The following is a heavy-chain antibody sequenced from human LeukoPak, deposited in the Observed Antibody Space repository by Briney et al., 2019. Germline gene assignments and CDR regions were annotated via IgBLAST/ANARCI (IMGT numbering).Heavy chain of an antibody. CDR2: IYYSGST. D-gene: IGHD3-9*01. CDR1: GGSISRSRDY. J-gene: IGHJ4*02. Sequence: SETLSLTCTVSGGSISRSRDYWGWIRQPPGKGLEWIGSIYYSGSTYSNPSLKSRITISVDTSKNQFSLKLSSVTAADTAVYYCARTGAFRGTDYDILTGYYFWGQGTLVTVSS. CDR3: ARTGAFRGTDYDILTGYYF. V-gene: IGHV4-39*07.